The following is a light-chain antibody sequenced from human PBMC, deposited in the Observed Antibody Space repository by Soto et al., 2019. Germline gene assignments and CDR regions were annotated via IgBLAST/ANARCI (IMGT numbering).Light chain of an antibody. J-gene: IGKJ2*01. CDR2: DAS. CDR3: QQYDNVPRT. CDR1: QDINNY. Sequence: DIQMTQSPSSLSASVGDRVTITCQASQDINNYLNWFQQKPGQAPKLLIYDASNLQTGVPSRFSGSGSGTDFTFTISSLQPEDIGTYYFQQYDNVPRTFGQGTRLEI. V-gene: IGKV1-33*01.